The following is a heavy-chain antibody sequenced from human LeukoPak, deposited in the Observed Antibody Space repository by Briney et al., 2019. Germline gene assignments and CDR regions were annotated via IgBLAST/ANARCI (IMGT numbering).Heavy chain of an antibody. CDR3: AKDSREITYYYDSSGYYPFDY. CDR1: GFTFSSYS. Sequence: GGSLRLSCAASGFTFSSYSMNWVRQAPGKGLEWVSSISSSSSYIYYADSVKGRFTISRDNAKNSLYLQMNSLRAEDTAVYYCAKDSREITYYYDSSGYYPFDYWGQGTLVTVSS. J-gene: IGHJ4*02. D-gene: IGHD3-22*01. CDR2: ISSSSSYI. V-gene: IGHV3-21*04.